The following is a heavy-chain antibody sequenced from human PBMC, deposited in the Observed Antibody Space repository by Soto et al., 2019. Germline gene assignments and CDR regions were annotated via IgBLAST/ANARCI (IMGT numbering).Heavy chain of an antibody. J-gene: IGHJ4*02. CDR1: GFTFSSYW. Sequence: GALRLSCAASGFTFSSYWMHWVRQAPGKGLVWVSRINDDGRSTSYADSVKGRFTMSRDNAQNTLYLEMNSLRAEDTAVYYCARDVQLQSFDYWGQGTLVTVSS. CDR2: INDDGRST. D-gene: IGHD1-1*01. V-gene: IGHV3-74*01. CDR3: ARDVQLQSFDY.